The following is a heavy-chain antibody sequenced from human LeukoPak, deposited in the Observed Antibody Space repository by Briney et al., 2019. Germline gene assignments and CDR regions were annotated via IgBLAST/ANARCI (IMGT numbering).Heavy chain of an antibody. D-gene: IGHD3-10*01. CDR1: AFTFSSYE. CDR3: ARAFGELSWFDP. J-gene: IGHJ5*02. Sequence: GGSLRLSCAASAFTFSSYEMNWVRQAPGKGLEWVSYISSSGSTIYYADSVKGRFTISRDNAKNSLYLQMNSLRAEDTAVYYCARAFGELSWFDPWGQGTLVTVSS. CDR2: ISSSGSTI. V-gene: IGHV3-48*03.